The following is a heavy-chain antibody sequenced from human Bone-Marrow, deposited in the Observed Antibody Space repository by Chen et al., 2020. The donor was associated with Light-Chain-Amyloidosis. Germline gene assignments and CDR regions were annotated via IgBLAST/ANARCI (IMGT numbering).Heavy chain of an antibody. CDR2: ISSSGEDT. Sequence: EVQLLESGGGLVQPGGSLRLSCAASGFTFTTYAISWVRQAPGKGLDWVSAISSSGEDTFYADSVKGRFTISRDNSKNMLFLQMNRLRAEDTAVYYCAKDHCTNGDCYNPGLWGRGTLVTVSA. CDR3: AKDHCTNGDCYNPGL. J-gene: IGHJ2*01. CDR1: GFTFTTYA. D-gene: IGHD2-21*01. V-gene: IGHV3-23*01.